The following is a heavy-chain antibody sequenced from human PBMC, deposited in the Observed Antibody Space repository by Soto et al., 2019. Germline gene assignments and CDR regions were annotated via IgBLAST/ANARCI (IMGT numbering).Heavy chain of an antibody. V-gene: IGHV3-30*18. D-gene: IGHD4-17*01. CDR2: ISYDGSNK. Sequence: QVQLVESGGGVVQPGRSLRLSCAASGFTFSSYGMHWVRQAPGKGLEWVAVISYDGSNKYYADSVKGRFTISRDNSKNTLYLQRNSLRATDTAVYYCAKDYGDYPYYYYYGMDVWGQGTTVTVSS. CDR1: GFTFSSYG. J-gene: IGHJ6*02. CDR3: AKDYGDYPYYYYYGMDV.